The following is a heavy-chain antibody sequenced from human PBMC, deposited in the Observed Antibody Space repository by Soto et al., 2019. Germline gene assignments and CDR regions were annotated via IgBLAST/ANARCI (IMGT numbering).Heavy chain of an antibody. CDR1: GYTFTGYY. CDR3: FTSLPRYGMDV. V-gene: IGHV1-2*04. D-gene: IGHD2-2*01. Sequence: QVQLVQSGAEVKKPGASVKVSCKASGYTFTGYYMHWVRQAPGQGLEWMGWINPNNGGTNYAQKFQGWVTMTRDTSISTAYMELSRLRSDDTAVYYCFTSLPRYGMDVWGQGTTVTVSS. J-gene: IGHJ6*02. CDR2: INPNNGGT.